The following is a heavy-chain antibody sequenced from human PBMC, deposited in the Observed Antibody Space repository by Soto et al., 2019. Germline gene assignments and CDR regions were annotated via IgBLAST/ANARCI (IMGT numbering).Heavy chain of an antibody. CDR3: ARDVRFLEWLAFDY. CDR2: ISYDGSNK. CDR1: GFTFSSYA. V-gene: IGHV3-30-3*01. Sequence: GGSLRLSCAASGFTFSSYAMHWVRQAPGKGLEWVAVISYDGSNKYYADSVKGRFTITRDNSKNTLYLQMNSLRAEDTAVYYCARDVRFLEWLAFDYWGQGTLVTVSS. J-gene: IGHJ4*02. D-gene: IGHD3-3*01.